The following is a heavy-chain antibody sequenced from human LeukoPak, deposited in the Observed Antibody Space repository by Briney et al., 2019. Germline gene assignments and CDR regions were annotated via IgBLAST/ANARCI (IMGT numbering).Heavy chain of an antibody. Sequence: PSETLSLTCTVSGGSISSYYLSWIRQPPGKGLEWIGYIYYSGSTNYNPSLKSRVTISVDTSKNQFSLKLSSVTAADTAVYYCARDHRGIAAAGRGVYYYYMDVWGKGTTVTVSS. V-gene: IGHV4-59*01. CDR3: ARDHRGIAAAGRGVYYYYMDV. CDR2: IYYSGST. CDR1: GGSISSYY. J-gene: IGHJ6*03. D-gene: IGHD6-13*01.